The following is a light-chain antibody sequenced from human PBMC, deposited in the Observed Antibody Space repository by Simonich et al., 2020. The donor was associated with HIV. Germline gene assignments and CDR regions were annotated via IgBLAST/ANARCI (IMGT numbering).Light chain of an antibody. Sequence: NFMLTQPHSVSESPGQTVTISCSRSSGSIASNYVRWYQQRTGRAPTTVNYEDRQRPPGVPERFSGSIDSSTNAAPLSISGRKTDDEADYCCRSYDSSNHVIFGGGTKLAVL. J-gene: IGLJ2*01. V-gene: IGLV6-57*03. CDR2: EDR. CDR1: SGSIASNY. CDR3: RSYDSSNHVI.